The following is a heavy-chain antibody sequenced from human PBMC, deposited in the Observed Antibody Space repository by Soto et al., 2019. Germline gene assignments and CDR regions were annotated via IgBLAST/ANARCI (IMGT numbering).Heavy chain of an antibody. CDR3: ARAAMTIEQPDY. CDR2: IGAYNGNT. CDR1: GYNFNTFG. V-gene: IGHV1-18*01. Sequence: QVQLVQSGAEVKNPGASVKVSCKASGYNFNTFGISWVRQAPGQGLEWMGWIGAYNGNTKYAQNLQGRVTMTIETSTSTASMELRSLRSDDTSAYYFARAAMTIEQPDYWGQGTLVTVSS. J-gene: IGHJ4*02. D-gene: IGHD3-9*01.